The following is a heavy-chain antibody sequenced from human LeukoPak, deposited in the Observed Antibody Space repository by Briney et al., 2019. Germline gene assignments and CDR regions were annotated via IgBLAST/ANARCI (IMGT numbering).Heavy chain of an antibody. CDR1: GFTVSSNY. CDR3: ARVNSSSWYYFDY. V-gene: IGHV3-53*01. D-gene: IGHD6-13*01. Sequence: GGSLRLSCAASGFTVSSNYMSWVRQAPGKGLEWVSVIYSGGSTYYADSVKGRFTISRDNSKNTLYLQMNSLRAEDTAVYYCARVNSSSWYYFDYWGQGTLVTVSS. CDR2: IYSGGST. J-gene: IGHJ4*02.